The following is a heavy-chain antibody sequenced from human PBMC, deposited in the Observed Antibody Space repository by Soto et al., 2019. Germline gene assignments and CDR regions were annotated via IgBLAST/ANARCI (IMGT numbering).Heavy chain of an antibody. CDR2: INHSGST. J-gene: IGHJ4*02. CDR1: GGSFSGYY. CDR3: ARAGLRLGELSLYGDYFDY. D-gene: IGHD3-16*02. Sequence: SSETLSLTCAVYGGSFSGYYWSWIRKPPGKGLEWIGEINHSGSTNYNPSLKSRVTISVDTSKNQFPLKLSSVTAADTAVYYCARAGLRLGELSLYGDYFDYWGQGTLVTVSS. V-gene: IGHV4-34*01.